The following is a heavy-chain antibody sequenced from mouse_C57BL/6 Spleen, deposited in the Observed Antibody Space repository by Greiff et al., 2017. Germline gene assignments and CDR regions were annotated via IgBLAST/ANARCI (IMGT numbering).Heavy chain of an antibody. V-gene: IGHV1-22*01. CDR2: INPNNGGT. CDR3: ATVVAYWYFCV. Sequence: EVQLQQSGPELVKPGASVKMSCKASGYTFTDYNMHWVKQSHGQSLEWIGYINPNNGGTSYNQKFKGKATLTVNKSSSTAYMELRSLTSEDSAVYYCATVVAYWYFCVWGTGTTVTVSS. CDR1: GYTFTDYN. J-gene: IGHJ1*03. D-gene: IGHD1-1*01.